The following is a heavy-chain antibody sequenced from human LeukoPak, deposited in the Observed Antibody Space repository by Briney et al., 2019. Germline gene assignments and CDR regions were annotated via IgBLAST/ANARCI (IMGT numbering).Heavy chain of an antibody. Sequence: GSLRLSCAASGFTFNEFGVHWVRQAAGQGLEWVALIWYDGSNKYYADSVKGRFTISRDNSKNTVYLQMNSLRVGDTAIYYCARDRPTGSYYSIDYWGQGTLATVSS. J-gene: IGHJ4*02. CDR2: IWYDGSNK. CDR1: GFTFNEFG. V-gene: IGHV3-33*01. CDR3: ARDRPTGSYYSIDY. D-gene: IGHD1-26*01.